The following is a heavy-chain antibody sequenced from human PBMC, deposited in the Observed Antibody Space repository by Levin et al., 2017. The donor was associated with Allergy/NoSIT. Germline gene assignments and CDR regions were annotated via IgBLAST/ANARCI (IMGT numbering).Heavy chain of an antibody. Sequence: ASVKVSCKASGYTFTSYDINWVRQATGQGLEWMGWMNPNSGNTGYAQKFQGRVTMTRNTSISTAYMELSSLRSEDTAVYYCARLNYYDSSGYYYSSGGYYYYGMDVWGQGTTVTVSS. J-gene: IGHJ6*02. CDR3: ARLNYYDSSGYYYSSGGYYYYGMDV. CDR1: GYTFTSYD. D-gene: IGHD3-22*01. CDR2: MNPNSGNT. V-gene: IGHV1-8*01.